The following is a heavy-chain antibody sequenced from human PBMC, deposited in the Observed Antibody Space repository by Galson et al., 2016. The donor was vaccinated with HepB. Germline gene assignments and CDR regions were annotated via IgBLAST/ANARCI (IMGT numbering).Heavy chain of an antibody. CDR1: GDSVSSNSAG. CDR3: ARSYLPGRGFGW. Sequence: CAISGDSVSSNSAGWNWIRQSPSRGLEWLGRTFYRSNWQNDYAESVKIRISINPDTSKNQFSLQLNSVTPEDTAVYYCARSYLPGRGFGWWGQGTLVTVSS. CDR2: TFYRSNWQN. J-gene: IGHJ4*02. D-gene: IGHD3-3*01. V-gene: IGHV6-1*01.